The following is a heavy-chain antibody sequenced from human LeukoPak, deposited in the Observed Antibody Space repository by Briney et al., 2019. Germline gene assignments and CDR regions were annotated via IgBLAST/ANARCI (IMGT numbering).Heavy chain of an antibody. CDR1: GFSLSTSGVG. CDR3: AHNGLYH. J-gene: IGHJ5*02. CDR2: IYWNDDQ. V-gene: IGHV2-5*01. Sequence: SGPTLLNPTPTLTLTCTFSGFSLSTSGVGVAWIRQSPGQALGWLAVIYWNDDQRYSPSLKSRLTITKDTSKNQVVLTMTNMDPADTATYHCAHNGLYHWGQGTLVTVSS.